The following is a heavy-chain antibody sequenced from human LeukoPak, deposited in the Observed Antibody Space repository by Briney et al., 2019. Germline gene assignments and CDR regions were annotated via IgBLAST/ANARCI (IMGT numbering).Heavy chain of an antibody. J-gene: IGHJ6*03. CDR3: ARDGYYGSGSYFSYYYYMDV. CDR1: GYTFTGYY. Sequence: GASVKVSCKASGYTFTGYYMHWVRQAPGQGLEWMGWINPNSGGTNYAQKFQGRVTMTRDTSISTAYMELSRLRSDDTAVYYCARDGYYGSGSYFSYYYYMDVWGKGTTVTISS. V-gene: IGHV1-2*02. D-gene: IGHD3-10*01. CDR2: INPNSGGT.